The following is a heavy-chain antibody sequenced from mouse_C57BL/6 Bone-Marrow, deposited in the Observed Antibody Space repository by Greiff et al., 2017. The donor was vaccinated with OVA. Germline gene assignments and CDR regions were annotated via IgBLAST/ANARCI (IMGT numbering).Heavy chain of an antibody. V-gene: IGHV2-9-1*01. CDR3: ARKRRLWFFWVAY. Sequence: VQLQESGPGLVAPSQRLSITCTVSGFSLPSYAISWVRQPPGKGLEWLGVICTGGGTNYNSAPKSRRSISKDNSKSQVFLKMNSLQSDDTARYYCARKRRLWFFWVAYWGQGTLVTVSA. CDR2: ICTGGGT. J-gene: IGHJ3*01. D-gene: IGHD2-2*01. CDR1: GFSLPSYA.